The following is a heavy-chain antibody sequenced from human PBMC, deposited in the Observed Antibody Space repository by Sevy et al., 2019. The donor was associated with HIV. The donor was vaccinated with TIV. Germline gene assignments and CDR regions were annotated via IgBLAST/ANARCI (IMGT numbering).Heavy chain of an antibody. J-gene: IGHJ4*02. CDR1: GFTFSSYW. V-gene: IGHV3-7*01. Sequence: GGCLRLSCAASGFTFSSYWMSWVRQAPGKGLEWVVNIKQDGSEKYYVDSVKGRFTISRDNAKNSLYLQMNSLRAEDTAVYYCARVWWSSSWLDYWGQGTLVTVSS. CDR3: ARVWWSSSWLDY. CDR2: IKQDGSEK. D-gene: IGHD6-13*01.